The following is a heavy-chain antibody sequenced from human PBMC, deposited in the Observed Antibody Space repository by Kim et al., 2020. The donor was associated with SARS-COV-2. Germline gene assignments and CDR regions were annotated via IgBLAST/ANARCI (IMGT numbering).Heavy chain of an antibody. V-gene: IGHV4-61*01. Sequence: SETLSLTCTVSGASVSSGSYYWSWIRQPPGKGLEWIGYIYYSGSANYNPSLKSRVTISVDTSKNQFSLKLSSVTAADTAVYYCARKGGRYSSSWYHPFD. J-gene: IGHJ3*02. CDR2: IYYSGSA. D-gene: IGHD6-13*01. CDR1: GASVSSGSYY. CDR3: ARKGGRYSSSWYHPFD.